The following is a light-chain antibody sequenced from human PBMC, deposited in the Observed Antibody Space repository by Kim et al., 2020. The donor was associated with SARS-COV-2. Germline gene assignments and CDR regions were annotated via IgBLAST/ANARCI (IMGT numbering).Light chain of an antibody. J-gene: IGLJ2*01. CDR2: GQN. CDR3: NSRDSNDTVV. Sequence: SSELTQDPVVSGKIGRIVSMNSQGDRIRCSYLTWNQQTPGQAPILVIDGQNNPPSGIPDRFTGFSSGNTASFTITGTQTGDETDYHCNSRDSNDTVVFGG. CDR1: RIRCSY. V-gene: IGLV3-19*01.